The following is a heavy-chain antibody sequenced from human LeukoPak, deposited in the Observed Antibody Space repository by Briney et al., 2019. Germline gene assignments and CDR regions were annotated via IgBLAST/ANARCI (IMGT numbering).Heavy chain of an antibody. Sequence: GGSLRLSCAAPGFTFSNYAMSWVRQAPGKGLEWVSVIYSGGSTYYADSVKGRFTISRDNSKNTLYLQMNSLRAEDTAVYYCARSPGSSSSWSYPFDYWGQGTLVTVSS. CDR3: ARSPGSSSSWSYPFDY. CDR1: GFTFSNYA. D-gene: IGHD6-13*01. V-gene: IGHV3-53*01. J-gene: IGHJ4*02. CDR2: IYSGGST.